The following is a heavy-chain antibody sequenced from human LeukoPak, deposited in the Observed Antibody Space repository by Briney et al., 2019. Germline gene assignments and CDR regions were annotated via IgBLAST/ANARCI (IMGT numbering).Heavy chain of an antibody. CDR2: IIPILGIA. Sequence: ASVKVSCKASGGTFSSCTISWVRQAPGQGLEWMGRIIPILGIANYAQKFQGRVTITADKSTSTAYMELSSLRSEDTAVYYCARDPRGSGSDYWGQGTLVSVSS. J-gene: IGHJ4*02. D-gene: IGHD2-15*01. CDR1: GGTFSSCT. V-gene: IGHV1-69*04. CDR3: ARDPRGSGSDY.